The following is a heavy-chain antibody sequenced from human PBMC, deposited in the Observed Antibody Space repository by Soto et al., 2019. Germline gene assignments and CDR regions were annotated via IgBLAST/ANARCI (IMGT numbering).Heavy chain of an antibody. Sequence: GGSLRLSCAASGFTFSNAWMSWVRQAPGKGLEWVGRIKSKTDGGTTDYAAPVKGRFTISRDDSKNTLYLQMNSLKTEDTAVYYCFGFEVATIRYYYYMDVWGKGTTVTVSS. D-gene: IGHD5-12*01. CDR3: FGFEVATIRYYYYMDV. J-gene: IGHJ6*03. CDR1: GFTFSNAW. CDR2: IKSKTDGGTT. V-gene: IGHV3-15*01.